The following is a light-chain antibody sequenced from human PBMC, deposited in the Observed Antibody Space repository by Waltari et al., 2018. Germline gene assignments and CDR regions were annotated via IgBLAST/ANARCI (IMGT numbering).Light chain of an antibody. CDR1: PSVSSSY. Sequence: DIVLTQSPGTLSLSPGERATPSCRASPSVSSSYLAGYQQKPCQAPRLLISGAPSRATGIPDRVSGSGSGTDFTLTISRLEPEEFAVYYCQQDGSSSITFGQGTRLEIK. V-gene: IGKV3-20*01. CDR2: GAP. CDR3: QQDGSSSIT. J-gene: IGKJ5*01.